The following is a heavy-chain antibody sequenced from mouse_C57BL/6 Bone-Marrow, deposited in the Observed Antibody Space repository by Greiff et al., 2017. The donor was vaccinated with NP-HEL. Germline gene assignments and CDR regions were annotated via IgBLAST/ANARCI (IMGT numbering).Heavy chain of an antibody. CDR1: GFTFSSYG. CDR2: ISSGGSYT. D-gene: IGHD1-1*01. V-gene: IGHV5-6*01. CDR3: ARSYGSSYWYFDG. J-gene: IGHJ1*03. Sequence: EVQLVESGGDLVKPGGSLKLSCAASGFTFSSYGMSWVRQTPDKRLEWVATISSGGSYTYYPDSVKGRFTISRDNAKNTLYLQMSSLKSEDTAMYYCARSYGSSYWYFDGWGTVTTVTVSS.